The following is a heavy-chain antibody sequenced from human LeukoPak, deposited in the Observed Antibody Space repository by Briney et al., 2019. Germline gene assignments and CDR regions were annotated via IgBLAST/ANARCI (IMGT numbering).Heavy chain of an antibody. CDR2: INAGNGST. J-gene: IGHJ4*02. D-gene: IGHD3-10*01. CDR3: ARDYYGSGSELDY. V-gene: IGHV1-3*01. Sequence: GASVKVSCKGSGYTFTSYAMHWVRQAPGQRLEWMGWINAGNGSTKYSQKFQGRVTITRDTSASTAYMELSSLRSEDTAVYYCARDYYGSGSELDYWGQGTLVTVSS. CDR1: GYTFTSYA.